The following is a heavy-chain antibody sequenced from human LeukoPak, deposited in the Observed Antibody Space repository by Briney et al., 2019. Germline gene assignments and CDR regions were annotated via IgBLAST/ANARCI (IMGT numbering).Heavy chain of an antibody. CDR2: ICSNGGCT. D-gene: IGHD4-11*01. J-gene: IGHJ4*02. V-gene: IGHV3-64*01. CDR3: ARWGYYSNYDY. CDR1: GFTFSSYS. Sequence: GGSLRLSCAASGFTFSSYSMNWVRQAPGKQLEYVSAICSNGGCTYYANSVQGRFTISRDNSKNTLYLQMGSLRPEDMAVYYCARWGYYSNYDYWGQGTLVTVSS.